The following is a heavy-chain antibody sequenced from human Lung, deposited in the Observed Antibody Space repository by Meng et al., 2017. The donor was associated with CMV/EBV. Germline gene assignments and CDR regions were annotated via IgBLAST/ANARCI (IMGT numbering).Heavy chain of an antibody. J-gene: IGHJ4*02. CDR1: GGSISSSNYY. CDR2: IYHSGST. D-gene: IGHD3-10*01. CDR3: ARRRGGSGRDC. V-gene: IGHV4-39*01. Sequence: LLPPGSGPGLVKPHETLSSPCLVAGGSISSSNYYWDWIRQPPGKGLEWIGAIYHSGSTSYNPSLQSRATMFVDTSKNQFSLMLTSVTATDTAVYYCARRRGGSGRDCWGQGTLVTVSS.